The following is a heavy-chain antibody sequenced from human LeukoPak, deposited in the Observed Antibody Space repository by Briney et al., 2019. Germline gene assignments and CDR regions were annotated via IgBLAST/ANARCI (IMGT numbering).Heavy chain of an antibody. V-gene: IGHV4-30-4*01. D-gene: IGHD3-3*01. CDR1: GGSISSGDYY. CDR2: IYYSGST. CDR3: ARFSYDFWSGYGFDP. J-gene: IGHJ5*02. Sequence: SETLSLTCTVTGGSISSGDYYWSWIRQPPGKGLEWIGYIYYSGSTYYNPSLKGRVTISVDTSKNQFSLKLSSVTAADTAVYYCARFSYDFWSGYGFDPWGQGTLVTVSS.